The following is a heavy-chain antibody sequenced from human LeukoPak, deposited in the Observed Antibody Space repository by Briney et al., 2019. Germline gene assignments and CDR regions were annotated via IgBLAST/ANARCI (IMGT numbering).Heavy chain of an antibody. CDR3: ARGVSSWYYYYYMDV. D-gene: IGHD6-13*01. V-gene: IGHV4-59*01. Sequence: SETLSLTCAVSGGAISSYYWSWIRQPPGKGLEWIGYIYYSGSTNYNPSLKSRVTISVDTSKNQFALKLSSVTAADTAVYYCARGVSSWYYYYYMDVWGKGTTVTISS. J-gene: IGHJ6*03. CDR2: IYYSGST. CDR1: GGAISSYY.